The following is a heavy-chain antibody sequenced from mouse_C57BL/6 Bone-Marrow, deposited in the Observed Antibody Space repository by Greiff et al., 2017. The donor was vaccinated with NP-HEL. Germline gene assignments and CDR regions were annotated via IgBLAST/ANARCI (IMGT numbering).Heavy chain of an antibody. Sequence: VQLQQPGAELVKPGASVKLSCKASGYTFTSYWMHWVKQRPGQGLEWIGMIHPNSGSTNYNEKFKSKATLTVDKSSSTAYMQLSSLTSEDSAVYYCASGYYGRWYCDVWGTGTTVTVSS. CDR3: ASGYYGRWYCDV. CDR2: IHPNSGST. J-gene: IGHJ1*03. CDR1: GYTFTSYW. D-gene: IGHD1-1*01. V-gene: IGHV1-64*01.